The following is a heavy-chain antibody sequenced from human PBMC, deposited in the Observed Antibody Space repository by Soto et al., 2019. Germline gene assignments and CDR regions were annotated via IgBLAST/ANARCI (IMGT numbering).Heavy chain of an antibody. CDR3: ARGIATGQLDP. V-gene: IGHV1-24*01. J-gene: IGHJ5*02. CDR1: GYTLTELS. CDR2: FDPDNGDT. D-gene: IGHD2-15*01. Sequence: ASVKVSCKVSGYTLTELSMHWVRQAPGKGLEWMGGFDPDNGDTISAQKFQDRVIMTRDTSASTAYMDLSSLRSEDTAVYYCARGIATGQLDPWGQGTLVTVSS.